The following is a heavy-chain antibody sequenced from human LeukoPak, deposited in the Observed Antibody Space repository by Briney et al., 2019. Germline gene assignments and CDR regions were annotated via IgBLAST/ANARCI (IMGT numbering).Heavy chain of an antibody. Sequence: GESLKISCKGSGYSFSSHWIGWVRQMPGKGLEWMGIIYPGDSDTRYSPSFQGQVTISADESISTAYLQWGSLKASDTAMYYCARRPGYCSGGSCYWFDPWGQGTLVTVSS. CDR3: ARRPGYCSGGSCYWFDP. CDR2: IYPGDSDT. CDR1: GYSFSSHW. V-gene: IGHV5-51*01. D-gene: IGHD2-15*01. J-gene: IGHJ5*02.